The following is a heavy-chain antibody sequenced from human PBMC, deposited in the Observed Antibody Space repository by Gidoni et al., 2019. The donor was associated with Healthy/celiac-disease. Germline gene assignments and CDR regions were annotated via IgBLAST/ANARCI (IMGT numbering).Heavy chain of an antibody. CDR1: GYTFTSYA. J-gene: IGHJ4*02. D-gene: IGHD3-10*01. CDR3: ARDRDEWFGELLGY. Sequence: QVQLVQSGAEVKKPGASVKVSCKASGYTFTSYAMHWVRQAPGQRLEWMGWINAGNGNTKYSQKFQGRVTITRDTSASTAYMELSSLRSEDTAVYYCARDRDEWFGELLGYWGQGTLVTVSS. CDR2: INAGNGNT. V-gene: IGHV1-3*01.